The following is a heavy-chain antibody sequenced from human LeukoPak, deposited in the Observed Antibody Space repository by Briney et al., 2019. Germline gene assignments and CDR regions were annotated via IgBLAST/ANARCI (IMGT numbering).Heavy chain of an antibody. V-gene: IGHV3-7*01. CDR3: ARDSVSDYYDSNGYYYPEYFQH. Sequence: GGSLRLSCAASGFTFSSYWMSWVRQAPGKGLEWVANIKQDGSEKYYVDSVKGRFTISRDNAKNSLYLQMNSLRAEDTAVYYCARDSVSDYYDSNGYYYPEYFQHWGQGTLVTVSS. D-gene: IGHD3-22*01. CDR2: IKQDGSEK. J-gene: IGHJ1*01. CDR1: GFTFSSYW.